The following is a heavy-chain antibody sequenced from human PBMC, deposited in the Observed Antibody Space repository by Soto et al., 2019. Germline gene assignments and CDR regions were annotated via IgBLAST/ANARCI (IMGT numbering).Heavy chain of an antibody. Sequence: QVQLQESGPGLVKPSQTLSLTCTVSGGSISSGGYYWSWIRQHPGKGLEWIGYIYYSGSTYYNPSLKSRVTISVDTSKNQFSLKLSSVTAADTAVYYCARGLANVDIVATRLFDYWCQGTLVTVSS. CDR3: ARGLANVDIVATRLFDY. CDR1: GGSISSGGYY. V-gene: IGHV4-31*03. D-gene: IGHD5-12*01. J-gene: IGHJ4*02. CDR2: IYYSGST.